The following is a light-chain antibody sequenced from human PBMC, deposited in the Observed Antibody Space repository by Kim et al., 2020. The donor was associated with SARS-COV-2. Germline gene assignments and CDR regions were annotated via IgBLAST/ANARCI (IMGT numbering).Light chain of an antibody. Sequence: PAEGATLSCRASQSVSSYLAWYQQKPGQAPRLLIYDASNRATGIPARFSGSGSGTDFTLTISSLGPEDFAVYYCQQRSNWPPMYTFGQGTKLEI. J-gene: IGKJ2*01. CDR2: DAS. CDR3: QQRSNWPPMYT. CDR1: QSVSSY. V-gene: IGKV3-11*01.